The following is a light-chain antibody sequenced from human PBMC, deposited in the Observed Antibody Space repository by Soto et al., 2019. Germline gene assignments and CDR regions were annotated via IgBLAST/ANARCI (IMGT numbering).Light chain of an antibody. Sequence: AIRMTQSPSSFSASTGDRVTITCRASQGISSYLAWYQQKPGKAPKLLIYAASTMQSGVQSRFSGSGSGTDFTLTLSCLPSEDFATYYCQQYYSYPYTFGQGTKLEIK. CDR3: QQYYSYPYT. CDR2: AAS. V-gene: IGKV1-8*01. CDR1: QGISSY. J-gene: IGKJ2*01.